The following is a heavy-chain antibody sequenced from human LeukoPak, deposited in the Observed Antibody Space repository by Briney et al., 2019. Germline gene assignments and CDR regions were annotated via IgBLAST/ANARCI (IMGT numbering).Heavy chain of an antibody. CDR2: IYHSGSI. J-gene: IGHJ2*01. CDR1: GGSISSDGYS. V-gene: IGHV4-30-2*01. CDR3: ARGDGAENWYFDL. Sequence: PSQTLCLTCAVSGGSISSDGYSWSWIRQPPGKGLEWIGYIYHSGSIYYNPSLKSRVTISVDRSKNQFSLKLSSVTAADTAVYYCARGDGAENWYFDLWGRGTLVTVSS. D-gene: IGHD4-17*01.